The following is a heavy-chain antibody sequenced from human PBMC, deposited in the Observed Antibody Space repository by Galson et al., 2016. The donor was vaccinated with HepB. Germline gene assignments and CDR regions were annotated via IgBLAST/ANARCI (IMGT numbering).Heavy chain of an antibody. CDR3: ARGSKWELRSVGY. CDR2: IIHSEST. D-gene: IGHD1-26*01. J-gene: IGHJ4*02. Sequence: SETLSLTCAVFGGSFSGYHWSWIRQPPGKGLEWIGEIIHSESTSYNPSLKSRVTMSLDTSKKQFSLKLTSVTAADTAVYYCARGSKWELRSVGYWGQGSLVTVSS. V-gene: IGHV4-34*01. CDR1: GGSFSGYH.